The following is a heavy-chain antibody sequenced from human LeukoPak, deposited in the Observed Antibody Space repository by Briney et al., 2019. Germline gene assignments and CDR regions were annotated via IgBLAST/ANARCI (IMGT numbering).Heavy chain of an antibody. CDR3: AKAVPKAVVTPSFDY. CDR2: ISSSGSTI. D-gene: IGHD4-23*01. J-gene: IGHJ4*02. Sequence: PGGSLRLSCAASGFTFSSYEMNWVRQAPGKGLEWVSYISSSGSTIYYADSVKGRFTISRDNAKNSLYLQMNSLRAEDTAVYYCAKAVPKAVVTPSFDYWGQGNLFTVSS. CDR1: GFTFSSYE. V-gene: IGHV3-48*03.